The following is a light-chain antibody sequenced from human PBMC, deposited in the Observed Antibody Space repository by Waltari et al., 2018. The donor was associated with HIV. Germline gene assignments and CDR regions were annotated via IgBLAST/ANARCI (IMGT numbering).Light chain of an antibody. CDR3: CSYAGSYTRV. CDR1: SRDVGALNY. Sequence: QSALTQPRSVSGSPGQSVTISCTGTSRDVGALNYVSWYHPHPGKAPKVIISDVSKRPSGVPDRFSGSKSGNTASLTISGLQAEDEADYYCCSYAGSYTRVFGGGTKLTVL. J-gene: IGLJ3*02. CDR2: DVS. V-gene: IGLV2-11*01.